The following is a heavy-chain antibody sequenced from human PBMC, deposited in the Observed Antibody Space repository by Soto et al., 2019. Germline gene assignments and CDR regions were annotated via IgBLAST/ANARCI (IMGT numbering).Heavy chain of an antibody. J-gene: IGHJ3*02. D-gene: IGHD1-20*01. CDR3: ARDRPGIKTYEAFDI. CDR1: GYTFTSYD. Sequence: ASVKVSCKASGYTFTSYDINWVRQSTGQGPEWMGWMSPNTGTIVYAQKFQGRVTMTRNTSTSTAYMTLSSLRSEDTAVYYCARDRPGIKTYEAFDIWGQGTTVTVSS. V-gene: IGHV1-8*01. CDR2: MSPNTGTI.